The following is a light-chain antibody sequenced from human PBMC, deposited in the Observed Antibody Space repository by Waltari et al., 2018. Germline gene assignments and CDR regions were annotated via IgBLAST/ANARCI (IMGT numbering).Light chain of an antibody. J-gene: IGKJ3*01. CDR3: QQRSNWPRFT. CDR2: DAS. V-gene: IGKV3-11*01. CDR1: QRVSSY. Sequence: IVLTQSPATLSLSPGEKDTLSCRASQRVSSYLAWYQQKPGQAPSILIFDASNRATGIPARFSGSGSGTDFTLTISSLEPEDFAVYYCQQRSNWPRFTFGPGTKVDIK.